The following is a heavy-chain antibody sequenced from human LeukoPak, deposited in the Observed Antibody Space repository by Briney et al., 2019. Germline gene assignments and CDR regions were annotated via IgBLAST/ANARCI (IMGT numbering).Heavy chain of an antibody. CDR2: INHSGST. D-gene: IGHD3-22*01. V-gene: IGHV4-34*01. Sequence: ASETLSLTCAVYGGSFSGYYWRWIRQPPGEGREWIGEINHSGSTNYNPSLKSRVTISVDTSKNQFSLKLSSVTAADTAVYYCARGKSYYHDSSGYYPYYFDYWGQGTLVTVSS. CDR1: GGSFSGYY. J-gene: IGHJ4*02. CDR3: ARGKSYYHDSSGYYPYYFDY.